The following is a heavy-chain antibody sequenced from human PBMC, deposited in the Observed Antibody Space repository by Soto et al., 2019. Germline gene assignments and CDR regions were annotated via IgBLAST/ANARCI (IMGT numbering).Heavy chain of an antibody. CDR3: AREPRERDAFRL. Sequence: QVQLVQSGAEVKKPGSSVKVSCKASGGNFNNYAISWVRQAPAQGLQWMGGIIPIIDTTHYAQKLQGRVTMSADRGRTTAYMELTGLPSYGSATYFCAREPRERDAFRLWCQGKVVTVSS. J-gene: IGHJ3*01. V-gene: IGHV1-69*06. CDR1: GGNFNNYA. CDR2: IIPIIDTT.